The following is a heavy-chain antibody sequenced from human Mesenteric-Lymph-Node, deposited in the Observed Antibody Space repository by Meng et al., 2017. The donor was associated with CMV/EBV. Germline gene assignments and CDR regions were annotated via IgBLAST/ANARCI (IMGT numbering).Heavy chain of an antibody. V-gene: IGHV4-31*03. CDR2: IYYSGST. CDR1: GGSISSGGSY. CDR3: ARDSNYWFDP. J-gene: IGHJ5*02. D-gene: IGHD2-2*01. Sequence: LPCTVSGGSISSGGSYWSWIRQHPGKGLEWIGYIYYSGSTYYNPSLKSRVTISVDTSKNQFSLKLSSVTAADTAVYYCARDSNYWFDPWGQGTLVTVSS.